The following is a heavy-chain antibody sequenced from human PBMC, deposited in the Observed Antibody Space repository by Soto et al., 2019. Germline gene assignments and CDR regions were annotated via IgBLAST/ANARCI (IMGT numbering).Heavy chain of an antibody. CDR2: ISAYNGNT. V-gene: IGHV1-18*01. D-gene: IGHD3-22*01. Sequence: ASVKVSCKASGYTFTSYGISWVRQAPGQGLEWMGWISAYNGNTNYAQKLQGRVTMTTDTSTSTAYMELRSLRSDDTAVYYCARDTAYDSSGYYPYSGQGTLVTVSS. CDR1: GYTFTSYG. CDR3: ARDTAYDSSGYYPY. J-gene: IGHJ4*02.